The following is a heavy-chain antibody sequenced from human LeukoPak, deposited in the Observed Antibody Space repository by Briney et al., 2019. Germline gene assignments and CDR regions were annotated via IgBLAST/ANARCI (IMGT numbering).Heavy chain of an antibody. CDR1: GFTFSSYA. CDR3: AKGDIVATESWFDP. J-gene: IGHJ5*02. Sequence: PGGSLRLSCAASGFTFSSYAMSWVRQAPGKGLEWVSAISGSGGSTYYADSVKGRFTISRDNSKNTLYLQMNSPRAEDTAVYYCAKGDIVATESWFDPWGQGTLVAVFS. D-gene: IGHD5-12*01. V-gene: IGHV3-23*01. CDR2: ISGSGGST.